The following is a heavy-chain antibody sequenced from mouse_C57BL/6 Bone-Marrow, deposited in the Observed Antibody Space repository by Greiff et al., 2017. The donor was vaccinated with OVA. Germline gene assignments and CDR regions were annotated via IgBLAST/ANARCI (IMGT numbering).Heavy chain of an antibody. V-gene: IGHV1-69*01. D-gene: IGHD2-4*01. CDR3: AREGLRRGFDY. CDR2: IDPSDSYT. J-gene: IGHJ2*01. Sequence: QVQLQQPGAELVMPGASVQLSCKASGYTFTSYWMHWVKQRPGQGLEWIGEIDPSDSYTHYNQKFKGKSTLTVDKSSSTAYMQLSSLTSEDSAVYYCAREGLRRGFDYWGQGTTLTVSS. CDR1: GYTFTSYW.